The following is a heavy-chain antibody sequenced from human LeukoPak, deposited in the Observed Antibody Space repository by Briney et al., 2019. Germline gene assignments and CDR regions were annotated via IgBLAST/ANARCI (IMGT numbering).Heavy chain of an antibody. CDR2: INQDGGGK. J-gene: IGHJ4*02. Sequence: PGGSLRLFCAASGLTINNYWMSWVRQAPGKGLEWVATINQDGGGKYYVDSVKGRFTISRDSAENSLYLQMNSVTAEDTAVYYCARDVFDYWGQGTLIAVSS. CDR1: GLTINNYW. V-gene: IGHV3-7*01. CDR3: ARDVFDY.